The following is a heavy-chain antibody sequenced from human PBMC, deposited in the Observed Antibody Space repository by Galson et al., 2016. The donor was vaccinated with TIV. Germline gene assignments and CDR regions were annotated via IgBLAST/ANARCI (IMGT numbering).Heavy chain of an antibody. CDR2: IFHSGNT. CDR3: ARGRDRIYYFDY. CDR1: GASIATSSNY. Sequence: ETLSLTCSVSGASIATSSNYWVWIRQPPGKGLEWIGTIFHSGNTWYNPSLKSRVTISVDTSKRQFSLKLSSVTAADTAVYYCARGRDRIYYFDYWGQGTLVTVSS. V-gene: IGHV4-39*07. J-gene: IGHJ4*02. D-gene: IGHD2-21*01.